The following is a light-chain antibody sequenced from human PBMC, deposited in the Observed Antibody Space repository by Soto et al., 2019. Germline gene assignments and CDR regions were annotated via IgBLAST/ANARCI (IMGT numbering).Light chain of an antibody. CDR2: SYN. Sequence: QSVLTQPASASGTPGQRVTISCSGSSSNIGSTTVNWYQQLPGTAPKLLIYSYNQRPSGVPDRFSGSKSGTSASLAISGLQSEDEADYYCAAWDDSLSGVVFGGGTKLTVL. J-gene: IGLJ3*02. CDR3: AAWDDSLSGVV. V-gene: IGLV1-44*01. CDR1: SSNIGSTT.